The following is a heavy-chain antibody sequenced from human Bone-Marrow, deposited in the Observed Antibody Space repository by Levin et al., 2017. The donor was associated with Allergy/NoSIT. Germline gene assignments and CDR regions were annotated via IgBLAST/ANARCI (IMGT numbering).Heavy chain of an antibody. D-gene: IGHD6-13*01. V-gene: IGHV1-18*01. CDR3: ASAMYGSNWYDAFDF. J-gene: IGHJ3*01. Sequence: ASVKVSCKASGYTFSNYGISWVRQAPGQGLEWMGWISIYYGNTNYAQKLQGRVTMTTDTSTNTAYMELKSLRSDDTAVYYCASAMYGSNWYDAFDFWGQGTVVTVSS. CDR2: ISIYYGNT. CDR1: GYTFSNYG.